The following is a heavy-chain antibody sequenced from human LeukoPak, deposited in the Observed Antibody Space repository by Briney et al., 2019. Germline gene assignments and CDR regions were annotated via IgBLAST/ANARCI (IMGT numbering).Heavy chain of an antibody. V-gene: IGHV3-21*01. CDR2: ISSSSSYI. J-gene: IGHJ4*02. D-gene: IGHD6-19*01. CDR3: ARKYSSGLMGTYRDY. CDR1: GFTLSSYS. Sequence: GGSLRLSCAASGFTLSSYSMNWVRHAPGKGLEWVSSISSSSSYIYYANSMKGRFTISRDNAKNSLYLQTNSLRAEDTAVYYCARKYSSGLMGTYRDYWGQGTLVTV.